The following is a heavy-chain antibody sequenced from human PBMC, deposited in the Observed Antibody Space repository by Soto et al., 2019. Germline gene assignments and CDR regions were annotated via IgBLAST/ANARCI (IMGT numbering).Heavy chain of an antibody. Sequence: SETLSLTCTVSGGSICSYYWSWIRQQPGKGLEWIGYIYYSGSTNYNPSLKSRVTISVDTSKNQFSLKLSSVTAADTAVYYCAGAIVDYYDSSGSRPFDYWGQGTLVTVSS. CDR3: AGAIVDYYDSSGSRPFDY. CDR1: GGSICSYY. D-gene: IGHD3-22*01. J-gene: IGHJ4*02. V-gene: IGHV4-59*01. CDR2: IYYSGST.